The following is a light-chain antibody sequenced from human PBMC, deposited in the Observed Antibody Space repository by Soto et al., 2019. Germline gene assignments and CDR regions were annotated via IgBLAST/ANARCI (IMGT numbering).Light chain of an antibody. CDR3: ATWDSSLSAVV. J-gene: IGLJ2*01. CDR2: AVT. CDR1: SSDVGKFDY. Sequence: QSALTQPASVSASPGQSITISCTGTSSDVGKFDYVSWYQHHPGKAPKLVISAVTRRSSGISDRFSGSKSGNTASLTISGLQAEDEADYYCATWDSSLSAVVVGGGTQLTVL. V-gene: IGLV2-14*01.